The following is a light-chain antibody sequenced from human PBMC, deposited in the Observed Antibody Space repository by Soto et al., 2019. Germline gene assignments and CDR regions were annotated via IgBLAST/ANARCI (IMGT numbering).Light chain of an antibody. CDR3: QHYNSYSEA. V-gene: IGKV1-5*03. J-gene: IGKJ1*01. CDR2: KAS. CDR1: QTISSW. Sequence: DIQMTQSPSTLSVSVGDRVTITCRASQTISSWLAWYQQKPGKAPKLLIYKASTLKSGVPSRFSGSGSGTEFTLTISSLHPDDFATYYCQHYNSYSEALGQGTKVDI.